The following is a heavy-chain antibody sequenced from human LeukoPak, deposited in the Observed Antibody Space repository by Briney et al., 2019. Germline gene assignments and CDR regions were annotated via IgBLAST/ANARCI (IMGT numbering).Heavy chain of an antibody. Sequence: GASVTVSFTVSGYSFTINYIHWVRQAPGQGLEWMGMIYPRDGSTSYAQRFQDRVTVTRDTSTSTVHMELSGLRSEDTAVYYCARDQEGFDYWGQGTLVTVSS. CDR1: GYSFTINY. J-gene: IGHJ4*02. CDR3: ARDQEGFDY. V-gene: IGHV1-46*01. CDR2: IYPRDGST.